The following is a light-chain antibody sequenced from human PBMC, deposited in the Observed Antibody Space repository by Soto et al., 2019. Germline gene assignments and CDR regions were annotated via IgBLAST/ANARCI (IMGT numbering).Light chain of an antibody. CDR3: SSYSDSSTL. CDR1: SSDVGYYNY. V-gene: IGLV2-14*01. J-gene: IGLJ2*01. Sequence: QSALTQPASVSGSPGQSITISCTGSSSDVGYYNYVSWYQQHPGKAPKLIIYDVNDRPSGISNRFSDSKSANTPSLTISGLQAEDEADYYCSSYSDSSTLFGGGTKVTVL. CDR2: DVN.